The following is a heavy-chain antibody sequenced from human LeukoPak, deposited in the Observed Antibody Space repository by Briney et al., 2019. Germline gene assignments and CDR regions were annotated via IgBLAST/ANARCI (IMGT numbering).Heavy chain of an antibody. V-gene: IGHV4-59*01. J-gene: IGHJ1*01. CDR1: GSSISSYY. CDR3: ARDRGNLQH. D-gene: IGHD1-14*01. CDR2: IYYSGST. Sequence: PSETLSLTCTVSGSSISSYYWSWIRQPPGKGLEWIGYIYYSGSTNYNPSLKSRVTISVDTSKNQFSLKLSSVTAADTAVYYCARDRGNLQHWGQGTLVTVSS.